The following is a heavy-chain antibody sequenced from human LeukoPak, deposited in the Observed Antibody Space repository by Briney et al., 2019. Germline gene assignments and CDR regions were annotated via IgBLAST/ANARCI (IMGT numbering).Heavy chain of an antibody. J-gene: IGHJ4*02. CDR3: VRDFRFLEDY. CDR2: ITGRGENI. D-gene: IGHD3-3*01. CDR1: GFIFSSYG. V-gene: IGHV3-23*01. Sequence: GGSLRLSCTASGFIFSSYGMNWVRQAPGKGLEWVSGITGRGENIYYAGSVKGRFTISRDNSKNTLYLQMNSLRAEDTAVYYCVRDFRFLEDYWGQGTLVTVSS.